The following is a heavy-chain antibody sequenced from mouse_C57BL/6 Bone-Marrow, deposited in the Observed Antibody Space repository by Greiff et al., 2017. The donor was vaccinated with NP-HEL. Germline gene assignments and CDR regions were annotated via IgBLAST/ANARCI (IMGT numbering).Heavy chain of an antibody. J-gene: IGHJ4*01. V-gene: IGHV7-3*01. D-gene: IGHD2-4*01. CDR1: GFTFTDYY. Sequence: EVNVVESGGGLVQPGGSLSLSCAASGFTFTDYYMSWVRQPPGKAPEWLGFIRNKANGYTTESSASVKGRFTISRDNSQSILYLQMNALRAEDSATYYCARSIYYDYADDPFYAMDYWGQGTSVTVSS. CDR3: ARSIYYDYADDPFYAMDY. CDR2: IRNKANGYTT.